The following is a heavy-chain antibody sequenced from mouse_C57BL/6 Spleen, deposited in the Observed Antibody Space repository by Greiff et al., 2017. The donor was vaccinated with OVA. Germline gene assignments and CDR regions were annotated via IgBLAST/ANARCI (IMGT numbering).Heavy chain of an antibody. V-gene: IGHV1-50*01. CDR2: IDPSDSYT. J-gene: IGHJ4*01. CDR1: GYTFTSYW. CDR3: ARGGTTGD. Sequence: VQLQQPGAELVKPGASVKLSCKASGYTFTSYWMQWVKQRPGQGLEWIGEIDPSDSYTNYNQKFKGKATLTVDTSSSTAYMQLSSLTSEDSAVYYCARGGTTGDWGQGTSVTVSS. D-gene: IGHD1-1*01.